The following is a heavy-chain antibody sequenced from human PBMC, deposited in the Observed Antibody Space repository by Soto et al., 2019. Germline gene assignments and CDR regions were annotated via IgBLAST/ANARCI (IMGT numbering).Heavy chain of an antibody. J-gene: IGHJ3*02. V-gene: IGHV4-59*01. CDR2: IYYSGST. Sequence: SETLSLTCAVSGGSIGRSYRSWIRQPPGKGLQWIGYIYYSGSTYYNPSLKSRVTMSVDTSKIQFSLRLKSVTAADTAVYYCARGPYDAFDIWGQGTMVTVSS. CDR3: ARGPYDAFDI. CDR1: GGSIGRSY.